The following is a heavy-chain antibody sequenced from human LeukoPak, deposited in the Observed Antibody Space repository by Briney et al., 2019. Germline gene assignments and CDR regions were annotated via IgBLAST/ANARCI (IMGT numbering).Heavy chain of an antibody. Sequence: GSLRLSCAASGFTFSGYAMHWVRQAPGKGLEWAAVISYDGSNEYYADSVKGRFTISRDNSKNTLYLQMNSLSVEDTAVYYCARVGYYASGPFSYFDYWGQGTLVTVSS. CDR1: GFTFSGYA. D-gene: IGHD3-10*01. CDR3: ARVGYYASGPFSYFDY. CDR2: ISYDGSNE. J-gene: IGHJ4*02. V-gene: IGHV3-30-3*01.